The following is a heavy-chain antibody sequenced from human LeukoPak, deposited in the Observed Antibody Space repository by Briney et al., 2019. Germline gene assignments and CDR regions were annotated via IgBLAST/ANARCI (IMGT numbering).Heavy chain of an antibody. Sequence: PSETLPLTCAVYGGSFSGYYWSWIRQPPGKGLEWIGEINHSGSTNYNPSLKSRVTISVDTSKNQFSLKLSSVTAADTAVYYCARGLWRFELWSYYFDYWGQGTLVTVSS. D-gene: IGHD5-18*01. CDR1: GGSFSGYY. V-gene: IGHV4-34*01. CDR2: INHSGST. J-gene: IGHJ4*02. CDR3: ARGLWRFELWSYYFDY.